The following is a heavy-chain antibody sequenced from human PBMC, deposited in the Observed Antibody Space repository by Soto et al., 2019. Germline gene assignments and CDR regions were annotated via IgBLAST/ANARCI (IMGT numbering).Heavy chain of an antibody. Sequence: QVHLEQSGAEIKKPGSSVKVSCKVSGGTFSSNTISWVRQAPGQGPEWMGGVIPLLGMTYYSEKFRDRLTIIADKSTITAYMELTSLTSEDTAVYYCTAGVAGPRNFDYWGHGTLVTVSS. CDR1: GGTFSSNT. V-gene: IGHV1-69*09. CDR3: TAGVAGPRNFDY. CDR2: VIPLLGMT. D-gene: IGHD2-15*01. J-gene: IGHJ4*01.